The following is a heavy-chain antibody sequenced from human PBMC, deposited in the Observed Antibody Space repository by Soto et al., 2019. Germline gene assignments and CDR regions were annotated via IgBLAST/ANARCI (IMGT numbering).Heavy chain of an antibody. CDR2: ISDSGAST. D-gene: IGHD4-17*01. CDR3: AKDQLFSVTTSTAFDY. V-gene: IGHV3-23*01. CDR1: GFTFSTYA. J-gene: IGHJ4*02. Sequence: GGSLRLSCAASGFTFSTYAMSWVGQAPGKGLEWVSAISDSGASTYYADSVKGRFTISRDNSKNTLFLQMNSLRAEDTAVYYCAKDQLFSVTTSTAFDYWGQGTLVTVSS.